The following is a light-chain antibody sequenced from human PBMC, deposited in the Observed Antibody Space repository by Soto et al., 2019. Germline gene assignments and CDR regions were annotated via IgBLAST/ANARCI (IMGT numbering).Light chain of an antibody. J-gene: IGKJ3*01. V-gene: IGKV3-15*01. Sequence: EIVMTQSPATLSVSPGERATLSCRASQSVSINLAWYQQKPGQAPRLLIYAASTRATGIPARFSGSGSGTEFTLTISSLQSEDFAVYFCQQYNNRPTFGPGTKVDIK. CDR2: AAS. CDR1: QSVSIN. CDR3: QQYNNRPT.